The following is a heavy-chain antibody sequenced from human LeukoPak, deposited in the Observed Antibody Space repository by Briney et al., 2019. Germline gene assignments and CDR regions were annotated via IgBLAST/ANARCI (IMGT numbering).Heavy chain of an antibody. J-gene: IGHJ4*02. V-gene: IGHV4-30-2*01. CDR3: ARGEVRGVTY. CDR1: GGSISSGGYS. CDR2: IYHSGST. Sequence: TLSLTCAVSGGSISSGGYSWSWIRQPPGKGLEWIGYIYHSGSTYYNPSLKSRVTISVDRSKNQFSLKLSSVTAADTAVYYCARGEVRGVTYWGQGTLVTVSS. D-gene: IGHD3-10*01.